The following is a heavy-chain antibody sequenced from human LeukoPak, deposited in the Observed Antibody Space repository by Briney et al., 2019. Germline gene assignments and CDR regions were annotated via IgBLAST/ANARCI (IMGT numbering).Heavy chain of an antibody. CDR1: GYTFTSYG. Sequence: ASVKVSCKASGYTFTSYGIRWVRQAPGQGLEWMGLISAYNGNTNYAQKLQGRVTMTTDTSTSIAYMELRSLRSDDTVVYCCARDRIAAAERFDPWGQGTLVTVSS. V-gene: IGHV1-18*01. D-gene: IGHD6-13*01. CDR3: ARDRIAAAERFDP. CDR2: ISAYNGNT. J-gene: IGHJ5*02.